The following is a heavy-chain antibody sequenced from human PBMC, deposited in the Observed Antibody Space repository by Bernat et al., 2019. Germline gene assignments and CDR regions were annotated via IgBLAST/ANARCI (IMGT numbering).Heavy chain of an antibody. D-gene: IGHD6-19*01. J-gene: IGHJ3*02. CDR1: GFTFSNAW. CDR2: IKSKTDGGTT. Sequence: EVQLVESGGGLVKPGGSLRLSCAASGFTFSNAWMSWVRQAPGKGLEWVGRIKSKTDGGTTDYAAPVKGRFTISRDDSKNTLYLQMNSLKTKDTAVYYCTTGDIAVAGNWDAFEIWGQGTMSPSLQ. CDR3: TTGDIAVAGNWDAFEI. V-gene: IGHV3-15*01.